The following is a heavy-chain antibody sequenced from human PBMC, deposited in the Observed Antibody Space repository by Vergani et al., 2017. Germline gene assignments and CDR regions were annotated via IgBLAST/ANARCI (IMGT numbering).Heavy chain of an antibody. CDR1: GFTFDDYA. D-gene: IGHD4-11*01. Sequence: EVQLLESGGGLVQPGGSLRLSCAASGFTFDDYAMHWVRQAPGKGLEWVSLISGDGGSTYYADSVKGRFTISRDNSKNSLYLQMNSLRTEDTALYYCAKESYSNYEPARRFDYWGQGTLVTVSS. V-gene: IGHV3-43*02. J-gene: IGHJ4*02. CDR2: ISGDGGST. CDR3: AKESYSNYEPARRFDY.